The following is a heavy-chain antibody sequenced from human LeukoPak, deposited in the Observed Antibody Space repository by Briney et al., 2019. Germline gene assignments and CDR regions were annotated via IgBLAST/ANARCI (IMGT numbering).Heavy chain of an antibody. CDR1: GYTFTRYG. D-gene: IGHD2-21*01. J-gene: IGHJ4*02. V-gene: IGHV1-18*01. Sequence: ASVKVSCKTSGYTFTRYGVSWVRQAPGQGLEWMGWIGADTGNTNYEQKFQGRVTMTTDTSTSTAYMEVRSLTSDDTAVYYCARDSIEVVGVSIAYWGQGTLVTVSS. CDR2: IGADTGNT. CDR3: ARDSIEVVGVSIAY.